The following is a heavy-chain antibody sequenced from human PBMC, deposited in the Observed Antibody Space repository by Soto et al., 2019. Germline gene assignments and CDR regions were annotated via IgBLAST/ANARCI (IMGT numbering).Heavy chain of an antibody. Sequence: QVQLVQSGAEVKKSGASVKVSCKASGYSFDTYGITWVRQAPGQGLEWLGWISIYSGNTHYAQKVQDRLTLTRDISTSTAYMELRSLRSDDTAVYYCARNWNDDRLSRFHCWGQGTLVTVSS. D-gene: IGHD1-1*01. J-gene: IGHJ4*02. CDR1: GYSFDTYG. CDR2: ISIYSGNT. CDR3: ARNWNDDRLSRFHC. V-gene: IGHV1-18*01.